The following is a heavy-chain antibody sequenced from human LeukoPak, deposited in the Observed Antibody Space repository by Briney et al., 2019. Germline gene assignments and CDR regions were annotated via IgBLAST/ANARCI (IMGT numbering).Heavy chain of an antibody. CDR1: GFTFSSYA. V-gene: IGHV3-23*01. CDR2: ISGSGGST. CDR3: ARDLLIQLWSSGGDY. D-gene: IGHD5-18*01. J-gene: IGHJ4*02. Sequence: GGSLRLSCAASGFTFSSYAMSWVRQAPGKGLEWVSAISGSGGSTYYADSVKGRFTISRDNSKNTLYLQMNSLRAEDTAVYYCARDLLIQLWSSGGDYWGQGTLVTVSS.